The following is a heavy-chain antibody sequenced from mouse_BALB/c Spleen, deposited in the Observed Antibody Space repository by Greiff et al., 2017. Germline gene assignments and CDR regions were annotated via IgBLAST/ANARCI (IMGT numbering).Heavy chain of an antibody. CDR1: GFTFTDYY. V-gene: IGHV7-3*02. CDR3: ARDRGRAYAMDY. D-gene: IGHD3-3*01. J-gene: IGHJ4*01. Sequence: EVQVVESGGGLVQPGGSLRLSCATSGFTFTDYYMSWVRQPPGKALEWLGFIRNKANGYTTEYSASVKGRFTISRDNSQSILYLQMNTLRAEDSATYYCARDRGRAYAMDYWGQGTSVTVSS. CDR2: IRNKANGYTT.